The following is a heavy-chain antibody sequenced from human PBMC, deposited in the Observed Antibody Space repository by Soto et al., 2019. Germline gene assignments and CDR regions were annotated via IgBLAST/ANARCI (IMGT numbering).Heavy chain of an antibody. D-gene: IGHD5-12*01. Sequence: QVQLQQWGAGLLKPSETLSLTCAVYGGSFSGYYSSWIRQLPGKGLEWTGEINHSGRTNYNPSPKSRVTISVDTSRNQFSLKLSSVTAADTAVYYCARGVATVVTSYFDYWGQGTLVTVSS. CDR2: INHSGRT. V-gene: IGHV4-34*01. CDR1: GGSFSGYY. CDR3: ARGVATVVTSYFDY. J-gene: IGHJ4*02.